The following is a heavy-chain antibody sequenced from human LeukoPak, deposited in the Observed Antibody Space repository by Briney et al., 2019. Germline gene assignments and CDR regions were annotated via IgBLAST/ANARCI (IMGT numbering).Heavy chain of an antibody. D-gene: IGHD3-3*01. CDR2: INHSGST. J-gene: IGHJ6*03. V-gene: IGHV4-34*01. CDR1: GGSFSGYY. Sequence: SEILSLTCAVYGGSFSGYYWSWIRQPPGKGLAWIGEINHSGSTNYNPSLKSRVTISVDTSKNQFSLKLSSVTAADTAVYYCARRFYYYYYYMDVWGKGTTVTISS. CDR3: ARRFYYYYYYMDV.